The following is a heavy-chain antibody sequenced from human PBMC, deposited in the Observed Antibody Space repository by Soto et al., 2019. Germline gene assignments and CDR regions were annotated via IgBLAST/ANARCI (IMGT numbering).Heavy chain of an antibody. V-gene: IGHV4-30-4*01. J-gene: IGHJ5*02. CDR1: GGSISSGDYF. D-gene: IGHD3-22*01. CDR3: ARWCLSGGYYYLFSP. Sequence: SETLSLTCTVSGGSISSGDYFWSWIRQPPGKGLEWIGYIYYSGSTYYNPSLKSRVTISVDTSKNQFSLKLSSVTAADTAVYYCARWCLSGGYYYLFSPWGQGTLVPVSS. CDR2: IYYSGST.